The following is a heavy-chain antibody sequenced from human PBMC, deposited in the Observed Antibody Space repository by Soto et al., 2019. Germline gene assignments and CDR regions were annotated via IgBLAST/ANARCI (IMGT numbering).Heavy chain of an antibody. J-gene: IGHJ4*02. V-gene: IGHV3-74*01. D-gene: IGHD2-21*02. CDR1: GFTFSSYW. CDR2: VNSDESTT. CDR3: VCFECGRTAVVTTMETNGY. Sequence: GGSLRLSCAASGFTFSSYWMQWVRQGPGKGLVWVSRVNSDESTTSYADSVKGRFTISRDNAKNTLYLQMSSLRVEDTALYYCVCFECGRTAVVTTMETNGYWGQGTLVTVSS.